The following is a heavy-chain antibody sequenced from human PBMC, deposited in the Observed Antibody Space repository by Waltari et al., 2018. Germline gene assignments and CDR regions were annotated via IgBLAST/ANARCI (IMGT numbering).Heavy chain of an antibody. V-gene: IGHV1-69*06. Sequence: QVQLVQSGAEVKIPGSSVKVSCKASGGSFLPFDISLVRQAPGQGLEWMGGIIPVFGTPNYARKFQGRVSISADTSTYTAYLEVTRLTSEDTAIYYCARDGLQTTNDGFDIWGQGTMVTVSS. CDR3: ARDGLQTTNDGFDI. CDR2: IIPVFGTP. J-gene: IGHJ3*02. CDR1: GGSFLPFD. D-gene: IGHD4-4*01.